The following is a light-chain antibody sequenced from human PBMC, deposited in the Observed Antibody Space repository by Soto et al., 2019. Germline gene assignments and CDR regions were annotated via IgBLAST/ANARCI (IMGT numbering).Light chain of an antibody. CDR3: LQYDNWPPIT. CDR1: QSISSN. V-gene: IGKV3-15*01. J-gene: IGKJ5*01. Sequence: DMVMTQSPATLSVSPGERATLSCRASQSISSNLAWYQQKPGQAPRLLIYGAFTRATGIPVRFSGSGSGTDFALTISNLQSEDFALYYCLQYDNWPPITFGQGTRLEIK. CDR2: GAF.